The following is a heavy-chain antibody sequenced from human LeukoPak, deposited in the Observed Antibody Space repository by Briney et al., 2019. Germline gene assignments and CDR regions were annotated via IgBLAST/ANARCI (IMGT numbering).Heavy chain of an antibody. CDR2: IYYSGST. CDR1: GGSISSYY. V-gene: IGHV4-59*08. CDR3: ARQGARRSHYYYAMDV. J-gene: IGHJ6*02. D-gene: IGHD3-10*01. Sequence: SETLSLTCTVSGGSISSYYWSWIRQPPGKGLEWIGYIYYSGSTNYNPSLKSRVTISVDTSKNQLSLKLTSVTAADTAVYFCARQGARRSHYYYAMDVWGQGTTVTVSS.